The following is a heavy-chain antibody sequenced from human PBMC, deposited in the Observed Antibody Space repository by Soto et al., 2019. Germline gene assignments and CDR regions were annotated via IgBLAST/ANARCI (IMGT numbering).Heavy chain of an antibody. D-gene: IGHD2-2*02. J-gene: IGHJ3*01. CDR2: ISSTSNTI. V-gene: IGHV3-48*02. Sequence: PGGSLRLSCTSSGFSFSAFSMNWVRQAPGRGLEWVSYISSTSNTIYYADSVKGRFTISRDNAKNSLSLQMDSLRDEDTAVYYCAREGGRHCSPTRCYNAFDVWGRGTMVTVSS. CDR3: AREGGRHCSPTRCYNAFDV. CDR1: GFSFSAFS.